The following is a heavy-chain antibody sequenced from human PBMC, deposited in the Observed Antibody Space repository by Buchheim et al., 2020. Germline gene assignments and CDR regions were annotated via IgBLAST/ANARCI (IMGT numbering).Heavy chain of an antibody. CDR1: GGTFSSYA. J-gene: IGHJ6*02. D-gene: IGHD2-15*01. V-gene: IGHV1-69*04. CDR3: ARTFDCSGGSCPLGYYYYYGMDV. Sequence: QVQLVQSGAEVKKPGSSVKVSCKASGGTFSSYAISWVRQAPGQGLEWMGRIIPILGIANYAQKLQGRVTITADKSTSTAYMELSSLRSEDTAVYYCARTFDCSGGSCPLGYYYYYGMDVWGQGTT. CDR2: IIPILGIA.